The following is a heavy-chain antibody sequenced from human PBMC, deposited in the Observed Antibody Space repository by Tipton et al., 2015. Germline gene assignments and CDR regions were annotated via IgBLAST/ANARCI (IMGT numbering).Heavy chain of an antibody. CDR2: ISYSGTT. D-gene: IGHD3-22*01. J-gene: IGHJ4*02. V-gene: IGHV4-59*12. CDR3: ARDAWAGDSRGFYYIY. CDR1: SDSISKYY. Sequence: TLSLTCSVSSDSISKYYWSWIRQSPGKGLEWIGYISYSGTTNYNPSLKSRVTTSVDTSKNQFFLNLSSVTAADTAVYFCARDAWAGDSRGFYYIYWGQGTLVRVSS.